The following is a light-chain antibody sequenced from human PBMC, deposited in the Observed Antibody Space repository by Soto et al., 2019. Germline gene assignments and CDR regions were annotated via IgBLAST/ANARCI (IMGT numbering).Light chain of an antibody. CDR1: HIVLYSANNRNY. V-gene: IGKV4-1*01. CDR3: QQYDISPLT. Sequence: EIVITQSPDSLSVSLVKMSTINFKTSHIVLYSANNRNYLAWYQQKPGQPPKLLINWASTRESGVPDRFSGSGSGTDFTLTINSLQAEDVAVYYCQQYDISPLTFGGGTKVDIK. CDR2: WAS. J-gene: IGKJ4*01.